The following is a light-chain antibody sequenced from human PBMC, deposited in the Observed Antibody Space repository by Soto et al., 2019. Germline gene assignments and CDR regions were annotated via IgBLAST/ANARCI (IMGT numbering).Light chain of an antibody. CDR2: DVS. V-gene: IGLV2-14*01. J-gene: IGLJ2*01. CDR1: SSDVGGYNY. CDR3: GSYTSSSTWV. Sequence: QLVLTQPASVSGSPGQSITISCTGTSSDVGGYNYVSWYQQNPGKAPKLMIYDVSNRPSGVSNRFSGSKSGNTASLTISGLQAEDEADYYCGSYTSSSTWVFGGGTKLTVL.